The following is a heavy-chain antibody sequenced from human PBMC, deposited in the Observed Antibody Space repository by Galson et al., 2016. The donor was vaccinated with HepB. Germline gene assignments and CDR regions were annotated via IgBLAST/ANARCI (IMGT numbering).Heavy chain of an antibody. Sequence: SVKVSCKASGRSFSSYAINWVRQAPGQGLEWMGAIIPAFGTVNYAERFQGRVTITADESTSTAYMELSSLTSDDRALYYCAKGRTISGGNGNYYYYGMDVWGQGTMVTVS. CDR2: IIPAFGTV. CDR3: AKGRTISGGNGNYYYYGMDV. D-gene: IGHD3-10*01. J-gene: IGHJ6*02. V-gene: IGHV1-69*13. CDR1: GRSFSSYA.